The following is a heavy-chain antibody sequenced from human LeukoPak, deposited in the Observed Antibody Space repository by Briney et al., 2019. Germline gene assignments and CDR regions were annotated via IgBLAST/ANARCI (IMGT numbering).Heavy chain of an antibody. CDR3: AREGPGTMVRGVNNWFDP. V-gene: IGHV3-30*02. Sequence: QSGGSLRLSCAASGFTFSSYGMHWVRQAPGKGLEWVAFVRYDGSNKYYADSVNGRFAISRDNSKNTLYLQMNSLRAEDTAVYYCAREGPGTMVRGVNNWFDPWGQGTLVTVSS. D-gene: IGHD3-10*01. CDR1: GFTFSSYG. CDR2: VRYDGSNK. J-gene: IGHJ5*02.